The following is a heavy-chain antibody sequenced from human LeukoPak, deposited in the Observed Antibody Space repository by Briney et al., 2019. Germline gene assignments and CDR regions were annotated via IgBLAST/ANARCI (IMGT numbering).Heavy chain of an antibody. CDR3: ARDARRWEYFDY. D-gene: IGHD1-26*01. CDR2: ISAYNGNT. Sequence: GASVKVSCKASGGTFSSYGISWVRQAPGQGLEWMGWISAYNGNTNYAQKLQGRVTMTTDTSTSTAYMELRSLRSDDTAVYYCARDARRWEYFDYWGQGTLVTVSS. V-gene: IGHV1-18*01. J-gene: IGHJ4*02. CDR1: GGTFSSYG.